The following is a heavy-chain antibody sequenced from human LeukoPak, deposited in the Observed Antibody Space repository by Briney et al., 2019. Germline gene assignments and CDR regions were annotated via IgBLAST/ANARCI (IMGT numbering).Heavy chain of an antibody. V-gene: IGHV1-69*06. CDR2: IIPIFGTA. Sequence: SVKVSCKASGGTFSNYTISWVRQAPGQGLEWMGGIIPIFGTANYAQKFQGRVTITADKSTSTAYMELSSLRSEDTAVYYCARAPLSGVWGSYRYGYYFDYWGQGTLVTVSS. D-gene: IGHD3-16*02. CDR1: GGTFSNYT. CDR3: ARAPLSGVWGSYRYGYYFDY. J-gene: IGHJ4*02.